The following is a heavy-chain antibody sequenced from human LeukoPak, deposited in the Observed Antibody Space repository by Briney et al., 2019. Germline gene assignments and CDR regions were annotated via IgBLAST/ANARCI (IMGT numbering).Heavy chain of an antibody. CDR3: ARDDALGDNALDI. CDR2: ILNDGSQE. D-gene: IGHD3-16*01. J-gene: IGHJ3*02. Sequence: PGGSLRLSCAASGFTFSSYGMHWVRQAPGKGLEWVAVILNDGSQEKYADSVKGRFTISRDNSKNTLFLQMNSLRAEHTAVYYCARDDALGDNALDIWGQGTMVTVSS. CDR1: GFTFSSYG. V-gene: IGHV3-33*01.